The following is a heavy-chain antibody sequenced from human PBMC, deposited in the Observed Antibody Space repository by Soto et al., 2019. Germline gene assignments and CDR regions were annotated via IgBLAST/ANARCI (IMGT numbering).Heavy chain of an antibody. V-gene: IGHV4-59*08. Sequence: QVQLQESGPGLVKPSETLSLTCTVSGGSISSYYWTWIRQPPGKGLEWIGFIYNSGSTHYNPSLRSRVTISVDTSNNQFSLKLRSVTAADTAVYYCASMGYHYGSGSYPLDYWGQGTLVTVSS. CDR3: ASMGYHYGSGSYPLDY. D-gene: IGHD3-10*01. CDR2: IYNSGST. CDR1: GGSISSYY. J-gene: IGHJ4*02.